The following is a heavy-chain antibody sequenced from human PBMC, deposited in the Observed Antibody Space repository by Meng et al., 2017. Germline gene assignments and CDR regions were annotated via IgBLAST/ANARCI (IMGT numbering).Heavy chain of an antibody. D-gene: IGHD6-19*01. CDR3: ETPQQWLVLGDYYYGMDV. Sequence: SVKVSCKASGGTFSSYAISWVRQAPGQGLEWMGGIIPIFGTANYAQKFQGRVTITTDESTSTAYMELSSLRSEDTAVYYCETPQQWLVLGDYYYGMDVWGQGTTVTVSS. J-gene: IGHJ6*02. CDR1: GGTFSSYA. V-gene: IGHV1-69*05. CDR2: IIPIFGTA.